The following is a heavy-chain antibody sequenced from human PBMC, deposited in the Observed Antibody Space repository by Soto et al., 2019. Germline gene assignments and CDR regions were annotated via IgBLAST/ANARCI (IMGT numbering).Heavy chain of an antibody. J-gene: IGHJ4*02. CDR1: GFTFSSYS. CDR3: ARGLRLWKEYCSSTSCYAVSDY. V-gene: IGHV3-48*02. D-gene: IGHD2-2*01. CDR2: ISSSSSTI. Sequence: GGSLRLSCAASGFTFSSYSMNWVRQAPGKGLEWVSYISSSSSTIYYADSVKGRFTISRDNAKNSLYLQMNSLRDEDTAVYYCARGLRLWKEYCSSTSCYAVSDYWGQGTLVTVSS.